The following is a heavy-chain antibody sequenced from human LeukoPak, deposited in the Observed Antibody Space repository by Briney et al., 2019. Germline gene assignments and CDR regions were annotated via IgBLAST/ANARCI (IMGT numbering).Heavy chain of an antibody. CDR1: GFSFNSYE. CDR2: ISFDGGSV. D-gene: IGHD1-26*01. CDR3: TRDPILGAPDYFDY. V-gene: IGHV3-48*03. J-gene: IGHJ4*02. Sequence: GGSLRLSCVVSGFSFNSYEMNWVRQAPGKGLEWVSAISFDGGSVSDADSVKGRFTISRDNSKNTMYLQMNNLREEDTAVYYCTRDPILGAPDYFDYWGQGTLVTVSS.